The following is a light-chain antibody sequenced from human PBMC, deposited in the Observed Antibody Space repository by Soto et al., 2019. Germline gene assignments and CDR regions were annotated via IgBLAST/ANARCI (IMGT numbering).Light chain of an antibody. CDR3: LQHNSYPIT. CDR1: QDISNC. CDR2: AAS. V-gene: IGKV1D-17*01. J-gene: IGKJ5*01. Sequence: NIQMTQSPAYMSASVGDRVTITCRARQDISNCLSWFQQKPGKVPKHLIYAASSLQSGVPSRFSGSGSGTEFTLTISSLQPEDFATYYCLQHNSYPITFGQGTRLEIK.